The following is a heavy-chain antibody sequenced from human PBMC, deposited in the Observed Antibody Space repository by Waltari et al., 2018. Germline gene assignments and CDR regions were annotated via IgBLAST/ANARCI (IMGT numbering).Heavy chain of an antibody. J-gene: IGHJ3*02. D-gene: IGHD3-16*02. CDR3: ARGGMITCGGVIVKGASPPAAFDI. V-gene: IGHV4-59*11. CDR1: GGSISSHY. CDR2: RYYSVRT. Sequence: QVQLQESGPGLVKPSETLSLTCTVSGGSISSHYWSWIRQPHRKGLEWIGYRYYSVRTNYNPSLKSRVTISVDTSKNQFALKLSAVTAADTAVYYCARGGMITCGGVIVKGASPPAAFDIWGQGTMVTVSS.